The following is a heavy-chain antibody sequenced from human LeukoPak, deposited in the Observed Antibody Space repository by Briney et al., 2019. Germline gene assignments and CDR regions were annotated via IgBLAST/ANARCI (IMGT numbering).Heavy chain of an antibody. CDR1: GFTFSNYA. D-gene: IGHD1-26*01. CDR3: AKGKLAGSGSYSRFFDY. Sequence: GGSLRLSCAASGFTFSNYAMGWVRQAQGKGLEWVSTISGSGGSTYYADSVKGRFTISRDNSKNTLYLQMNSLRAEDTAVYYCAKGKLAGSGSYSRFFDYWGQGTLVTVSS. J-gene: IGHJ4*02. CDR2: ISGSGGST. V-gene: IGHV3-23*01.